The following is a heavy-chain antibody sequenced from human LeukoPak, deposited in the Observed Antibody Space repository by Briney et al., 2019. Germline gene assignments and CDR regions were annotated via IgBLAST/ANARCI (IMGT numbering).Heavy chain of an antibody. CDR2: IKGKGDGETT. Sequence: GGPLRLSCAASGFGFTNAWMSWVRQAPGKGLEWVGRIKGKGDGETTDYAAPVKGRFTMSRDDAKATLYLQINSLITEDTAVYYCTTDLGITMIRGVIVYWGQGTLVTVSS. V-gene: IGHV3-15*01. CDR1: GFGFTNAW. J-gene: IGHJ4*02. CDR3: TTDLGITMIRGVIVY. D-gene: IGHD3-10*01.